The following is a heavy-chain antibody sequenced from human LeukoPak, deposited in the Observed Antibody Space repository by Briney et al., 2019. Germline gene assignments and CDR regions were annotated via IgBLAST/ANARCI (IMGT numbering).Heavy chain of an antibody. CDR1: GYSISSGYY. CDR2: VFHSVRT. Sequence: SQTLSLTCVVSGYSISSGYYWGWIRQPPGKGLEWIGSVFHSVRTNYNPSLKSRVTISVDTSKNQFSLKMSSVTAADTAVYYCAKVAPSDFDYWGQGTLVTVSS. D-gene: IGHD2-15*01. CDR3: AKVAPSDFDY. V-gene: IGHV4-38-2*01. J-gene: IGHJ4*02.